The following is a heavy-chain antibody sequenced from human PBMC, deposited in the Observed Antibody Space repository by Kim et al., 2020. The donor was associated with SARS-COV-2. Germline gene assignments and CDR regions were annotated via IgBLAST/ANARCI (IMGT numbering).Heavy chain of an antibody. Sequence: YSPSFHGTVTISAATSTTTAYLQWSSLKASDTAMYYCARSAGPYDYYFDYWGQGTLVTVSS. J-gene: IGHJ4*02. CDR3: ARSAGPYDYYFDY. V-gene: IGHV5-51*01. D-gene: IGHD3-16*01.